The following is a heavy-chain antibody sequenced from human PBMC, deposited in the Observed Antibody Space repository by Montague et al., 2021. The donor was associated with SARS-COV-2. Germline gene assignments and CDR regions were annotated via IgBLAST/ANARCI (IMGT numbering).Heavy chain of an antibody. CDR1: GFSLNTDGMC. V-gene: IGHV2-5*08. Sequence: PALVKPTQTLTLTCAFSGFSLNTDGMCVSWIRQPPGKALEWLARIDWDDDKRYSPSLKSRLTITKDTPKNQVVLTMTNMDPVDTATYYCAHRGSWAGPGMDVWGQGTTVTVSS. J-gene: IGHJ6*02. D-gene: IGHD6-13*01. CDR2: IDWDDDK. CDR3: AHRGSWAGPGMDV.